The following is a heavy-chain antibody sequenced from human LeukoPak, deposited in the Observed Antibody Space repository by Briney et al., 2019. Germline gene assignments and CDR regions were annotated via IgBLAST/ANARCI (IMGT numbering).Heavy chain of an antibody. CDR1: GFTFDDYG. J-gene: IGHJ6*03. V-gene: IGHV3-20*04. CDR2: INWNGGST. Sequence: PGGSLRLSCAASGFTFDDYGMSWVRQAPGKGLEWVSGINWNGGSTGYADSVKGRFTISRDSSKNTLYLQMNSLRAEDTAVYYCAKAQRRYYYYMDVWGKGTTVTVSS. CDR3: AKAQRRYYYYMDV.